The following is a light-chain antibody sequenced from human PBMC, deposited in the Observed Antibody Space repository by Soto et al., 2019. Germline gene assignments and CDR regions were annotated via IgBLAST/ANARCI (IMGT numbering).Light chain of an antibody. Sequence: QAVVTQPPSVSGAPGQRVTISCTGCSSNIGAGYDVHWYQQLPGTGPKLLIYGNSNRPSGVPDRFSGSKSGTSASLTITGLQAEDEADYCCQSYDSRLSGSVVFGGGTKLTVL. CDR3: QSYDSRLSGSVV. CDR1: SSNIGAGYD. V-gene: IGLV1-40*01. J-gene: IGLJ2*01. CDR2: GNS.